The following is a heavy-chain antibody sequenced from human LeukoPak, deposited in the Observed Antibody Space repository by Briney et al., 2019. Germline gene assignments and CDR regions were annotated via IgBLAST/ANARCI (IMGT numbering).Heavy chain of an antibody. J-gene: IGHJ4*02. Sequence: LTGGSLRLSCAASGFTFSSYAMSWVRQAPGKGLEWVAVIWYDGSNKYYADSVKGRFTISRDNSKNTLYLQMNSLRAEDTAVYYCARAGLRIAAAGPPPIGYFDYWGQGTLVTVSS. CDR3: ARAGLRIAAAGPPPIGYFDY. CDR2: IWYDGSNK. V-gene: IGHV3-33*08. CDR1: GFTFSSYA. D-gene: IGHD6-13*01.